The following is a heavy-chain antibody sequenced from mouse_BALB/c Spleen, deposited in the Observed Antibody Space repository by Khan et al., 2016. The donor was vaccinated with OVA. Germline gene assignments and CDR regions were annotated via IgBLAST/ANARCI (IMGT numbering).Heavy chain of an antibody. V-gene: IGHV1-18*01. CDR1: GYTLSEYT. J-gene: IGHJ3*01. CDR3: ARRGGWGFAY. Sequence: VQLQQPGPELVKPGASVKISCKTAGYTLSEYTMHWVKQSHGKSLEWIGGINPNNGGSNYNQKFKGKATLTVDKSSSTAYMELRSLTSDDSAVYYWARRGGWGFAYWGQGTLVTVSA. D-gene: IGHD1-2*01. CDR2: INPNNGGS.